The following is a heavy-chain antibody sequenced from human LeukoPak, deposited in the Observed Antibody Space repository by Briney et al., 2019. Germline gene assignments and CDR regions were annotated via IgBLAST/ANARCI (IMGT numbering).Heavy chain of an antibody. Sequence: GASLKTSCKGSGYSFSSNWIGWVRQMPGKGLEWMGIIYPGDSDTRYSPSFQGQVTISADKSISTAYLQWSSLKASDTAIYYCARHLVSSRYFDYWGQGTLVTVSS. J-gene: IGHJ4*02. V-gene: IGHV5-51*01. CDR3: ARHLVSSRYFDY. CDR1: GYSFSSNW. CDR2: IYPGDSDT. D-gene: IGHD6-13*01.